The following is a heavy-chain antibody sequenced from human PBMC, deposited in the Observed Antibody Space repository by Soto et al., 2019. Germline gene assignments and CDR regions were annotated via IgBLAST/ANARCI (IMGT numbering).Heavy chain of an antibody. V-gene: IGHV1-2*02. CDR2: VNPKSGGT. J-gene: IGHJ3*01. CDR1: GYTFTDYY. Sequence: QVQLVQSGAEVRKPGASLKVSCKASGYTFTDYYIHWVRQAPGQGLEWMGWVNPKSGGTSYAQKFRGRVTLTSDTSTTPAYLDLSSLRSDDTAVYYCASWYYDTSGHEAFDVWGQGTMVTVSA. CDR3: ASWYYDTSGHEAFDV. D-gene: IGHD3-22*01.